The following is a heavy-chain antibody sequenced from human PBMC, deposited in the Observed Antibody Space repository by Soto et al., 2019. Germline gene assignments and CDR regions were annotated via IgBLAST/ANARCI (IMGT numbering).Heavy chain of an antibody. Sequence: SESLSLTCTVSGGSISSYYWSWIRQPPGKGLEWIGYIYYSGGTNYNPSLKSRVTISVDTSKNQFSLKLSSVTAADTAVYYCARLTGTGVDKIPDYWGQGTLVTVSS. CDR2: IYYSGGT. D-gene: IGHD5-12*01. CDR1: GGSISSYY. J-gene: IGHJ4*02. V-gene: IGHV4-59*08. CDR3: ARLTGTGVDKIPDY.